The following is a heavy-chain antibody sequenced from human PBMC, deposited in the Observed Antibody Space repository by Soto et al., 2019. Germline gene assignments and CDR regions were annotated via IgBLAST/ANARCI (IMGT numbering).Heavy chain of an antibody. CDR2: INPNGGGT. D-gene: IGHD6-13*01. V-gene: IGHV1-2*02. Sequence: QVQLVQSGAEVKKPGASVKVSCKASGYSFTANYIHWVRQAPGQGLEWMAWINPNGGGTNYAQKFQGRVTMTRDTSISTTYMELSGLISADTAVYYCARGAGSSSFDSWGQGTLVTVSA. CDR3: ARGAGSSSFDS. CDR1: GYSFTANY. J-gene: IGHJ4*02.